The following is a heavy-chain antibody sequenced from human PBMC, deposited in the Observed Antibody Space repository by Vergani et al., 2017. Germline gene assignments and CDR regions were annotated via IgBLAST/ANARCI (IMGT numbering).Heavy chain of an antibody. CDR2: IRYDGSNK. CDR3: AKDFFSSGWYYFDY. V-gene: IGHV3-30*02. Sequence: QVQLVESGGGVVQPGGSLRLSCAASGFTFSSYGMHWVRQAPGKGLEWVAFIRYDGSNKYYADSMKGRFTISRDNSKNTLYLQMNSLRAEDTAVYYCAKDFFSSGWYYFDYWGQGTLVTVSS. J-gene: IGHJ4*02. D-gene: IGHD6-19*01. CDR1: GFTFSSYG.